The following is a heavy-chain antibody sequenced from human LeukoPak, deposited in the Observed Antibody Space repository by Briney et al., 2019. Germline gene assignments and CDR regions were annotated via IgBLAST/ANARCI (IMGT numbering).Heavy chain of an antibody. CDR1: GFTFRSYW. V-gene: IGHV3-74*01. D-gene: IGHD2-2*01. CDR2: INSDGSST. Sequence: PGGSLRLSCAASGFTFRSYWMHWVRQGPGKGLVWVSRINSDGSSTSYADSVKGRFTISRDNAKNTLYLQMNSLRAEDTAVYYCARDRVGVQVPAANTNWFDPWGQGTLVTVSS. CDR3: ARDRVGVQVPAANTNWFDP. J-gene: IGHJ5*02.